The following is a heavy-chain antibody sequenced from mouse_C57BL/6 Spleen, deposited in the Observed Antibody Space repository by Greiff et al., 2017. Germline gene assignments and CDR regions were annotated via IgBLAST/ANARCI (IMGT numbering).Heavy chain of an antibody. CDR3: ARDPITTVPPAWFAY. CDR2: ISDGGSYT. D-gene: IGHD1-1*01. V-gene: IGHV5-4*01. J-gene: IGHJ3*01. Sequence: EVQLVESGGGLVKPGGSLKLSCAASGFTFSSYAMSWVRQTPEKRLEWVATISDGGSYTYYPDNVKGRFTISRDNAKNNLYLQMSHLKSEDTAMYYCARDPITTVPPAWFAYWGQGTLVTVSA. CDR1: GFTFSSYA.